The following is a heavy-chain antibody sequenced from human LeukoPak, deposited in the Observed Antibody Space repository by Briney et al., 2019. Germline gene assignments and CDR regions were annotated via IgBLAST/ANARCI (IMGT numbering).Heavy chain of an antibody. J-gene: IGHJ4*02. V-gene: IGHV3-15*01. Sequence: GGSLRLSCAASGFTFSHAWMSWVRQAPGKGLEWVGRIKNKPDGGTTDYAAPVQGRFTISRDDSKNTLYLQMNSLRAEDTAVYYCAWGFGDSKPLDYWGQGTLVTVSS. D-gene: IGHD3-10*01. CDR2: IKNKPDGGTT. CDR1: GFTFSHAW. CDR3: AWGFGDSKPLDY.